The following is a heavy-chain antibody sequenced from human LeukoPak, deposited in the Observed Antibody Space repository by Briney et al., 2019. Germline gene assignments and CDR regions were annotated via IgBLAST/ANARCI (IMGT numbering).Heavy chain of an antibody. V-gene: IGHV3-15*01. CDR2: IKSKTDGGTT. CDR3: TTVSIVVVPAAMGPYYYYYMDV. CDR1: GFTFSNAW. Sequence: GALRLSCAASGFTFSNAWMSWVRQAPGKGLEWVGRIKSKTDGGTTGYAAPVKGRFTISRDDSKNTLYLQMNSLKTEDTAVYYCTTVSIVVVPAAMGPYYYYYMDVWGKGTTVTVSS. J-gene: IGHJ6*03. D-gene: IGHD2-2*01.